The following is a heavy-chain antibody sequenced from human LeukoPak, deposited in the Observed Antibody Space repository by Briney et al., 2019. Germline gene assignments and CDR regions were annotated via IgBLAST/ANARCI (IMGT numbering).Heavy chain of an antibody. V-gene: IGHV3-74*01. Sequence: AGGSLRLSCAASGFTFSNYWMHWVRQAPGKRLVWVSRINSDGSRTNYADSVKGRFTISRDNAKNTLYLQMNSLRAEDTAVYHCGSSVSAPYWGQGTLVTVSS. D-gene: IGHD2-21*02. CDR2: INSDGSRT. J-gene: IGHJ4*02. CDR1: GFTFSNYW. CDR3: GSSVSAPY.